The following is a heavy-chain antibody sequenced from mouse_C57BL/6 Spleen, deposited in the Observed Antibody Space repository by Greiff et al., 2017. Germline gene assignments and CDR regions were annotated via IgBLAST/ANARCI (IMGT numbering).Heavy chain of an antibody. CDR2: IYPRSGNT. CDR3: AKGDYDYPLAY. D-gene: IGHD2-4*01. Sequence: QVQLQQSGAELARPGASVKLSCKASGYTFTSYGISWVKQRTGQGLEWIGEIYPRSGNTYYNEKFKGKATLTADKSSSTAYMELRSLTSEDSAVYFCAKGDYDYPLAYWGQGTLVTVSA. J-gene: IGHJ3*01. CDR1: GYTFTSYG. V-gene: IGHV1-81*01.